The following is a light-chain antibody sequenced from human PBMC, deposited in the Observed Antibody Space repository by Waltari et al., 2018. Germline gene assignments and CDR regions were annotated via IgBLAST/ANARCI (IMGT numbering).Light chain of an antibody. Sequence: IQMTQSPSYLSAPVGDRVTITCQASQDIGNYLNWYQQKPGKAPRLLIYDVSKLETGVPSRISGRGSGTEFTLIISSLQPEDSATYYCQQFDDVPITFGQGTRLEI. CDR2: DVS. J-gene: IGKJ5*01. V-gene: IGKV1-33*01. CDR1: QDIGNY. CDR3: QQFDDVPIT.